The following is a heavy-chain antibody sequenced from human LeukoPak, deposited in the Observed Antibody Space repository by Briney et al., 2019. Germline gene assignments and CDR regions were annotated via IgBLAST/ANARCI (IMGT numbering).Heavy chain of an antibody. D-gene: IGHD2-15*01. J-gene: IGHJ4*01. Sequence: GESLKISCKGSGYTFNTHWIGWVRQIPGKGLEGMGIIYPGDSNTRYSPSFQGQVTISVDKSITTAYLQWTTLKASDTAMYYCARTYCSGGGCLGSFDYWGHGTLVTVSS. CDR1: GYTFNTHW. CDR3: ARTYCSGGGCLGSFDY. V-gene: IGHV5-51*01. CDR2: IYPGDSNT.